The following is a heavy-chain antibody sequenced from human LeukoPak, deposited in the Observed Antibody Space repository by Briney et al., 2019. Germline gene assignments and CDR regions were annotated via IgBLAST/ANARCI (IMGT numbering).Heavy chain of an antibody. D-gene: IGHD2-2*01. CDR2: INPNSGGT. CDR1: GYTFTGYY. V-gene: IGHV1-2*02. Sequence: ASVKVSCKASGYTFTGYYMHWVRQAPGQGLEWMGWINPNSGGTSYAQKFQGRVTMTRDTSTSTVYMELSSLRSEDTAVYYCARGVVVPAAISYYMDVWGKGTTVTVSS. J-gene: IGHJ6*03. CDR3: ARGVVVPAAISYYMDV.